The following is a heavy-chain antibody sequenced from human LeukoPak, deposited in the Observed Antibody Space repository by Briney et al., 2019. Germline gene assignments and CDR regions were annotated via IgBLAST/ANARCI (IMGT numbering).Heavy chain of an antibody. D-gene: IGHD1-14*01. CDR2: IYYSGST. CDR3: ARHLTGDYFDY. V-gene: IGHV4-59*08. J-gene: IGHJ4*02. CDR1: GGSISSYY. Sequence: SGTLSLTCTVSGGSISSYYWSWIRQPPGKGLEWIGYIYYSGSTNYNPSLKSRVTISVDTSKNQFSLKLSSVTAADTAVYYCARHLTGDYFDYWGQGTLVTVSS.